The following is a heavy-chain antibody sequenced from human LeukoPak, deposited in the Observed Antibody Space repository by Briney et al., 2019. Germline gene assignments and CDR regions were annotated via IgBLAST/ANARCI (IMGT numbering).Heavy chain of an antibody. J-gene: IGHJ4*02. CDR3: ARAIPYDSSGYPDY. D-gene: IGHD3-22*01. CDR2: ISAYNGNT. V-gene: IGHV1-18*01. Sequence: ASVKVSCKASGGTFSSYAISWVRQAPGQGLEWMGWISAYNGNTNYAQKLQGRVTMTTDTSTSTAYMELRSLRSDDTAVYYCARAIPYDSSGYPDYWGQGTLVTVPS. CDR1: GGTFSSYA.